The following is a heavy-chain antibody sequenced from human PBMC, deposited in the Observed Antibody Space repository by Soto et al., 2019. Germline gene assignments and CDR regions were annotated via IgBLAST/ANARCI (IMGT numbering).Heavy chain of an antibody. D-gene: IGHD2-15*01. Sequence: QITLKESGPALVKPTQTLTLTCTFSGFSVSTSGVGVAWIRQPPGKALERLALIYWDDDKRYSPFLQSRVTITKDTSKNQVVLTMTNLDPVDTATYYCAHKGGRGAGMDVWGQGTTVTVSS. J-gene: IGHJ6*02. CDR1: GFSVSTSGVG. CDR2: IYWDDDK. V-gene: IGHV2-5*02. CDR3: AHKGGRGAGMDV.